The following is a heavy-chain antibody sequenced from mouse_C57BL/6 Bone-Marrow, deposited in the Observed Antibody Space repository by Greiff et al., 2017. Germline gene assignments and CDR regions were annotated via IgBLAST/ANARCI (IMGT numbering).Heavy chain of an antibody. CDR2: IYPGNSDT. V-gene: IGHV1-5*01. CDR1: GYTFTSYW. Sequence: EVQLQQSGTVLARPGASVKMSCKTSGYTFTSYWMHWVKQRPGQGLEWLGAIYPGNSDTSYNQKFKGKAKLTAVTSASTAYMELSSLTNEDSAVYYCTIHYYGSSLFDYWGQGTTLTVSS. D-gene: IGHD1-1*01. J-gene: IGHJ2*01. CDR3: TIHYYGSSLFDY.